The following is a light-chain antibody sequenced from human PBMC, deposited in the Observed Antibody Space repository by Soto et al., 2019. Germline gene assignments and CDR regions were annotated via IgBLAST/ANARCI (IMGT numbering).Light chain of an antibody. Sequence: QSVLTQYPSASGSPGQSVTISCTGTSSDVGNYKYVSWYQQHPGKAPKLMIYEVSKRPSGVPDRFSGSKSGNTASLTVSGLQVEDEADYYCSSYAGSNLWVFGGGTKLTVL. CDR3: SSYAGSNLWV. V-gene: IGLV2-8*01. CDR1: SSDVGNYKY. CDR2: EVS. J-gene: IGLJ3*02.